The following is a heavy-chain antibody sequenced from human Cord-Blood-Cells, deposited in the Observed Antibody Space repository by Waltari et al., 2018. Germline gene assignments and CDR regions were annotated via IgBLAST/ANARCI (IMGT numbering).Heavy chain of an antibody. D-gene: IGHD6-6*01. V-gene: IGHV1-8*01. Sequence: QVQLVQSGAEVKKPGASVKVSCKASGYTFTSYDINWVRQATGQGLGWMGWMNPNRGKTGYAQKFQGRVTMTRNSSRSTAYMELSSLRSEDTAVYYCARGLGIAARPAYWGQGTLVTVSS. CDR2: MNPNRGKT. CDR3: ARGLGIAARPAY. J-gene: IGHJ4*02. CDR1: GYTFTSYD.